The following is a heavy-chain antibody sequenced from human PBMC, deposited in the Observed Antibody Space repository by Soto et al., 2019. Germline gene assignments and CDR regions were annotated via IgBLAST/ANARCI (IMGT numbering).Heavy chain of an antibody. V-gene: IGHV3-53*01. J-gene: IGHJ4*02. CDR2: IYSGGST. D-gene: IGHD1-26*01. CDR1: GFSVSSNY. Sequence: PGGSLRLSCAVSGFSVSSNYITWVRQAPGKGLEWVSVIYSGGSTYYADSVKGRFTISRDNSKNTLYLQMNSLRAEDTAVYYCARGSGSLYYFDYWGQGTLVTVSS. CDR3: ARGSGSLYYFDY.